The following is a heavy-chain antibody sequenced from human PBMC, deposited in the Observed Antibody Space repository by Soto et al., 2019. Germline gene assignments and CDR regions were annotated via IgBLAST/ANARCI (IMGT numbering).Heavy chain of an antibody. CDR2: ISSSSSTI. J-gene: IGHJ4*02. V-gene: IGHV3-48*02. CDR3: ARDYDFWSGLHFDY. D-gene: IGHD3-3*01. Sequence: GGSLRRSCAASGFTFSSYSMNWVRQAPGKGLEWVSYISSSSSTIYYADSVKGRFTISRDNAKNSLYLQMNSLRDEDTAVYYCARDYDFWSGLHFDYWGQGTLVTVSS. CDR1: GFTFSSYS.